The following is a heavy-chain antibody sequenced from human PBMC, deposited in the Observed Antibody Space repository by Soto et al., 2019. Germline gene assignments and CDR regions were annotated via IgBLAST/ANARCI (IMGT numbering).Heavy chain of an antibody. CDR2: IXYXGXX. Sequence: SETLSLTCSVSGGSINNHFWSWIRQHPGKGLEWIGYIXYXGXXXYXXSLKSRVTISVDTFKNQFSLKLSSVTAADTAVYYCARFIGLQNWFDPWGQGTLVTVSS. CDR1: GGSINNHF. V-gene: IGHV4-59*06. CDR3: ARFIGLQNWFDP. J-gene: IGHJ5*02. D-gene: IGHD4-4*01.